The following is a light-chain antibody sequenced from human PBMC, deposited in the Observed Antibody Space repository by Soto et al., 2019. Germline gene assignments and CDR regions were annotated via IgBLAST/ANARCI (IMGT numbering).Light chain of an antibody. V-gene: IGLV6-57*02. CDR3: QSSDGNNMV. Sequence: NFMLTQPHSVSESPGKTVTISCTDSSGSIASGYVQWYQQRPGSAPTTLIYEDNQRPAGVPERFSGSIDSSSNSASLTISGLRPEDEADYYCQSSDGNNMVFGGGTKLTVL. J-gene: IGLJ2*01. CDR1: SGSIASGY. CDR2: EDN.